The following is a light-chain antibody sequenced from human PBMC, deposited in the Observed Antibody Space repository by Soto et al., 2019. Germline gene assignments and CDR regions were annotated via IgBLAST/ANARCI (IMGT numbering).Light chain of an antibody. CDR3: QQRSNWPPIT. Sequence: DIVLPRFLATLSLFAGARAALSCRASQSVSSYLAWYQQKPGQAPRLLIYDASTRATGIPARFSGSGSGTDFTLTISSPEPEDFAVYYCQQRSNWPPITFGQGTRLEIK. CDR2: DAS. V-gene: IGKV3-11*01. J-gene: IGKJ5*01. CDR1: QSVSSY.